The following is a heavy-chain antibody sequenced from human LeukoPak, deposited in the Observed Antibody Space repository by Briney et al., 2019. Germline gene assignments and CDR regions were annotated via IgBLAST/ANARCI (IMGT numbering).Heavy chain of an antibody. Sequence: GGSLRLSCAASGLTFTNAWMNWVRQAPGKGLGWVGRIASKIDGGTTDYAAPVKGRCTISRDDSKNTLFLQMNSLKTEDTAVYYCTTGIRGDCGQGTLVTVSS. V-gene: IGHV3-15*04. CDR2: IASKIDGGTT. CDR1: GLTFTNAW. CDR3: TTGIRGD. J-gene: IGHJ4*02.